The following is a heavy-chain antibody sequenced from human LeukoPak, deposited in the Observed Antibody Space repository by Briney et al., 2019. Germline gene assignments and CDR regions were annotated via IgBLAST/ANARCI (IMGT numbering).Heavy chain of an antibody. CDR3: ARVANWVDY. J-gene: IGHJ4*02. D-gene: IGHD7-27*01. CDR2: ISPGGSDT. CDR1: GSSFTSYW. V-gene: IGHV5-51*01. Sequence: GASLVISYKGSGSSFTSYWSGGVRALRGRGQEWVGIISPGGSDTRYSPSFQGQLTISADKSIRTAYLQWSSLKASDTAMYYCARVANWVDYWGQGTLVTVSS.